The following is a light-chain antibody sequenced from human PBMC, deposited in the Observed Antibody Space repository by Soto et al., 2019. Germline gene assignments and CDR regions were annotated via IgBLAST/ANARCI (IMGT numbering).Light chain of an antibody. Sequence: QPVLPQPPSASGTPGQRVTISCSGSNSNIGSNTVNWYQQLPGTAPKLLIYYDNLRPSGVPDRISGSKSGTSASLAISGLKSDYEADYYCAAWDDSLNGRVFGTVTKLTVL. CDR3: AAWDDSLNGRV. CDR2: YDN. CDR1: NSNIGSNT. V-gene: IGLV1-44*01. J-gene: IGLJ1*01.